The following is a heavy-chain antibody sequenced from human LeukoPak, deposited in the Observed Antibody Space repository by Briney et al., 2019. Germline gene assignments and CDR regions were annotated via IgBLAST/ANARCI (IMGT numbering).Heavy chain of an antibody. CDR1: GFTVSSNY. D-gene: IGHD6-19*01. Sequence: PGGSLRLSCAAPGFTVSSNYMSWVRQPPGKGLEWVSVIYSTGSTYYAASVKGRFTISRDNSKSTLYLQMNSLRGEDTAVYYCARGSSSGFELDYWGQGTLVTVSS. CDR3: ARGSSSGFELDY. J-gene: IGHJ4*02. CDR2: IYSTGST. V-gene: IGHV3-53*01.